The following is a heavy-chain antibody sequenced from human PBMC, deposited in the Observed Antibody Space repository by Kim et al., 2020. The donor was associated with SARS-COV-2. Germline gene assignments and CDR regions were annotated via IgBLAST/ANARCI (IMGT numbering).Heavy chain of an antibody. Sequence: ASVKVSCKASGYTFTSYDINWVRQATGQGLEWTGWMNPNSGNTGYAQKFQGRVTMTRNTSISTAYMELSSLRSEDTAVYYCARAPGYDFWSGSLYYYYGMDVWGQGTTVTVSS. D-gene: IGHD3-3*01. CDR2: MNPNSGNT. CDR1: GYTFTSYD. V-gene: IGHV1-8*01. J-gene: IGHJ6*02. CDR3: ARAPGYDFWSGSLYYYYGMDV.